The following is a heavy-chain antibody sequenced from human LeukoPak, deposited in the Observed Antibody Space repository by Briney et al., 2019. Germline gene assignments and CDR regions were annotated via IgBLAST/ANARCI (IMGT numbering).Heavy chain of an antibody. CDR2: ISSSSSYI. CDR3: ARDRVGRYSSGWQTFDY. Sequence: PGGSLRLSCAASGFSFSNAWMSWVRQVPGKGLEWVSSISSSSSYIYYADSVKGRFTISRDNAKNSLSLQMNSLRAEDTAVYYCARDRVGRYSSGWQTFDYWGQGTLVTVSS. D-gene: IGHD6-19*01. CDR1: GFSFSNAW. J-gene: IGHJ4*02. V-gene: IGHV3-21*01.